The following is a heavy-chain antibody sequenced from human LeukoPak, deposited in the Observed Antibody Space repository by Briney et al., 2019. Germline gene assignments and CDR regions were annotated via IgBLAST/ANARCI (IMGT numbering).Heavy chain of an antibody. J-gene: IGHJ3*02. CDR2: ISHSGST. D-gene: IGHD2-2*01. CDR3: AREGSSDAFDT. V-gene: IGHV4-4*02. CDR1: GGSISDTNW. Sequence: SGTLSLTCAVSGGSISDTNWWSWVRQPPGKGLEWIGEISHSGSTNYNLSLKSRVTISLDNSKNQLSLKVTSVTAADTAVYYCAREGSSDAFDTWGQGTMVTVSS.